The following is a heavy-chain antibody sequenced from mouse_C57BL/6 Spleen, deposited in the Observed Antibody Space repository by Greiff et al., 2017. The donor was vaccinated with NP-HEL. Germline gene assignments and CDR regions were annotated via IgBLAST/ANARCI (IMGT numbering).Heavy chain of an antibody. J-gene: IGHJ1*03. V-gene: IGHV1-62-2*01. D-gene: IGHD1-1*01. CDR3: ARHEEDYGSSPWYFDV. Sequence: QVQLKESGAELVKPGASVKLSCKASGYTFTEYTIHWVKQRSGQGLEWIGWFYPGSGSIKYNEKFKDKATLTADKSSSTVYMELSRLTSEDSAVYFCARHEEDYGSSPWYFDVWGTGTTVTVSS. CDR1: GYTFTEYT. CDR2: FYPGSGSI.